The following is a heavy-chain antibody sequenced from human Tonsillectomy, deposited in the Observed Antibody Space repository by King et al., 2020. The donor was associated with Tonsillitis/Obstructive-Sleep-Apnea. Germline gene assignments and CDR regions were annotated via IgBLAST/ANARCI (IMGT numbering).Heavy chain of an antibody. CDR1: GGSFSGYY. CDR2: INHGGDT. Sequence: VQLQQWGAGLLKPSETLSLTCVVYGGSFSGYYWSWIRQPPGRGLEWIGEINHGGDTNCNSSFKSRVTHSVDTSNNQFSLKLSSVTAADTAVYYCARRYCGGDCHYDYWGQGTLVTVSS. CDR3: ARRYCGGDCHYDY. D-gene: IGHD2-21*01. V-gene: IGHV4-34*01. J-gene: IGHJ4*02.